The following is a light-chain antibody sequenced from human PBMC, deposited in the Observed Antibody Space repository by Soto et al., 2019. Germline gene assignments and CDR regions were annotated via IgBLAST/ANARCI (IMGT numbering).Light chain of an antibody. CDR2: AAS. CDR3: KPSCGAPLT. CDR1: QRSSNY. J-gene: IGKJ4*02. Sequence: DIQMTQSPSSLSASVGDRVTSTCRASQRSSNYLNWYQQQPATAPKFLSYAASYLQSGVPSRYSGSGSGTDFTLTISSLQPEDFATCSCKPSCGAPLTCGGGTKVEIK. V-gene: IGKV1-39*01.